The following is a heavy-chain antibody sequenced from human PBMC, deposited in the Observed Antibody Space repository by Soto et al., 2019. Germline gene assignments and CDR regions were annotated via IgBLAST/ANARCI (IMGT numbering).Heavy chain of an antibody. Sequence: QVQLVESGGGVVQPGRSLRLSCAVSGFTFSSYAMHWVRQAPGKGLEWVAVISYDGGSKYYSDSVKGRFTVSRDNSKNTLYLQMNSLRAEDTAVYYCARGPHDRSAYYYDSGLDYWGQGTLVTVSS. CDR1: GFTFSSYA. CDR2: ISYDGGSK. V-gene: IGHV3-30-3*01. CDR3: ARGPHDRSAYYYDSGLDY. J-gene: IGHJ4*02. D-gene: IGHD3-22*01.